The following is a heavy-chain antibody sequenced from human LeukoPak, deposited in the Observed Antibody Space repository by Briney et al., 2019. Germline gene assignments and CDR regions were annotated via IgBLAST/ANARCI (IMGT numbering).Heavy chain of an antibody. CDR3: ARTYRGIAVAGTNYYYYMDV. J-gene: IGHJ6*03. Sequence: ASVKVSCKASGYTFTGYYMHWVRQAPGQGLEWMGWMNPNSGNTGYAQKFQGRVTMTRNTSISTAYMELSSLRSEDTAVYYCARTYRGIAVAGTNYYYYMDVWGKGTTVTVSS. CDR1: GYTFTGYY. V-gene: IGHV1-8*02. D-gene: IGHD6-19*01. CDR2: MNPNSGNT.